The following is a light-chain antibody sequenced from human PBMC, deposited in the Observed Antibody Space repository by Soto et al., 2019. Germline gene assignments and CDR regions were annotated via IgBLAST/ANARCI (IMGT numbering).Light chain of an antibody. J-gene: IGKJ1*01. CDR2: DAS. Sequence: DIQMTQSPSTLSGSVGDRVTITCRASHSVSNWLAWYQQRPGKAPKLLIYDASSLESGVPSRFSGSGSGTEFTLTISSLQPGDFATYYCQHYNSYPWTFGQGTKVDIK. V-gene: IGKV1-5*01. CDR1: HSVSNW. CDR3: QHYNSYPWT.